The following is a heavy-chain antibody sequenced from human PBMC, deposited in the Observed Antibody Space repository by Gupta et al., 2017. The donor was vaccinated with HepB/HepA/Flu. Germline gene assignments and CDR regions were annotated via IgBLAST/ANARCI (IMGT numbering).Heavy chain of an antibody. CDR1: GFTFRNYY. CDR2: IKYDESEI. J-gene: IGHJ4*02. V-gene: IGHV3-7*01. D-gene: IGHD1-26*01. Sequence: EWQLVESGGGLVQPGGSLRLSCTASGFTFRNYYMSWVRQAPGKGLEWVANIKYDESEIHYVDSVEGRSTISRDNAKNSLFLHMNSLRVEDTAVYYCTRDGGPTPRDYWGQGTLVTVSS. CDR3: TRDGGPTPRDY.